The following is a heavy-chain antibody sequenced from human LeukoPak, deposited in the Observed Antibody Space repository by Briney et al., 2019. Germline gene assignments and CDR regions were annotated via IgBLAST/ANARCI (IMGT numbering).Heavy chain of an antibody. V-gene: IGHV4-4*07. CDR3: ARVALGYDILTGYYTCWYFDL. D-gene: IGHD3-9*01. J-gene: IGHJ2*01. CDR1: GGSISSYY. Sequence: SETLSLACTVSGGSISSYYWSWIRQPAGKGLEWIGRIYTSGSTNYNPSLKSRVTMSVDASKNQFSLKLSSVTAADTAVYYCARVALGYDILTGYYTCWYFDLWGRGTLVTVSS. CDR2: IYTSGST.